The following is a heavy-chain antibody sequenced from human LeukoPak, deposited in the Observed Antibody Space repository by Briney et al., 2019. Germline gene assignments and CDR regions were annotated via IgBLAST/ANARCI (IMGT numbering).Heavy chain of an antibody. Sequence: ASVKVSCKASGYTFTSYAMHWVRQAPGQRLEWMGWINAGNGNTKYSQKFQGRVTITRDTSASTAYMELGSLRSEDTAVYYCTRSGGWFIILRYWGQGTLVTVSS. J-gene: IGHJ4*02. CDR3: TRSGGWFIILRY. V-gene: IGHV1-3*01. CDR2: INAGNGNT. D-gene: IGHD6-19*01. CDR1: GYTFTSYA.